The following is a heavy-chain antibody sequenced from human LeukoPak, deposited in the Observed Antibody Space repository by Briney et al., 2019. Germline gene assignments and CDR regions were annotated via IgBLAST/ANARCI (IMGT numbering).Heavy chain of an antibody. CDR3: VKYGSGSYYKPYYYYGMDV. CDR1: GFTFSSYS. CDR2: IKQDGSEK. J-gene: IGHJ6*02. D-gene: IGHD3-10*01. Sequence: GGSLRLSCAASGFTFSSYSMNWVRQAPGKGLEWVANIKQDGSEKYYVDSVKGRFTISRDNAKNSLYLQMNSLRAEDTAVYYCVKYGSGSYYKPYYYYGMDVWGQGTTVTVSS. V-gene: IGHV3-7*01.